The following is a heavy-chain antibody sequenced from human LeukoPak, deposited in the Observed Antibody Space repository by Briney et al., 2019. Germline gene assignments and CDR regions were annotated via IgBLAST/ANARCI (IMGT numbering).Heavy chain of an antibody. CDR2: ISAYNGNT. CDR3: ARDYDILTGYQIRSVGY. J-gene: IGHJ4*02. D-gene: IGHD3-9*01. Sequence: ASVKVSCKASGGTFSSYAISWVRQAPGQGLEWMGWISAYNGNTNYAQKLQGRVTMTTDTSTSTAYMELRSLRSDDTAVYYCARDYDILTGYQIRSVGYWGQGTLVTVSS. V-gene: IGHV1-18*01. CDR1: GGTFSSYA.